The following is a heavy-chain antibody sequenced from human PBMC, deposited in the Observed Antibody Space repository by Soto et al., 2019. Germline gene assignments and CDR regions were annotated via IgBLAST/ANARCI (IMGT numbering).Heavy chain of an antibody. D-gene: IGHD1-1*01. J-gene: IGHJ4*02. V-gene: IGHV4-39*01. CDR3: ATTRGGDYVDY. Sequence: LSLTCTVSGGSISSSSYYWGWIRQPPGKGLEWIGSIYYSGSTYYNPSLKSRVTISVDTSKNQFSLKLSSVTAADTAVYYCATTRGGDYVDYWGQGTLVTVSS. CDR2: IYYSGST. CDR1: GGSISSSSYY.